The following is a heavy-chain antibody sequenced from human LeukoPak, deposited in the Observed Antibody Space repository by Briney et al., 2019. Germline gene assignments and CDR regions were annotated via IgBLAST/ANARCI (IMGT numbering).Heavy chain of an antibody. Sequence: GGSLRLSCAASGFTFSSYGMHWVRQAPGKGLEWVAVIWYDGSNKYYADSVKGRFTISRDNSKNPLYLQMNSLRAEDTAVYYCARGGYGSGYSRSDYWGQGTLVTVSS. J-gene: IGHJ4*02. CDR1: GFTFSSYG. V-gene: IGHV3-33*01. CDR2: IWYDGSNK. CDR3: ARGGYGSGYSRSDY. D-gene: IGHD3-10*01.